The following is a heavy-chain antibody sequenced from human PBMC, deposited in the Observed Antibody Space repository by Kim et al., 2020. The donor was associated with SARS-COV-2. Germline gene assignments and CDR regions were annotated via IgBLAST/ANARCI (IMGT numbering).Heavy chain of an antibody. CDR1: GGSISSYY. J-gene: IGHJ6*03. V-gene: IGHV4-4*07. CDR2: IYTSGST. CDR3: ARDSSSSWYDFNYYYHMDV. D-gene: IGHD6-13*01. Sequence: SETLSLTCTVSGGSISSYYWSWIRQPAGKGLEWIGRIYTSGSTNYNPSLKSRVTMSVDTSKNQFSLKLSSVTAADTAVYYCARDSSSSWYDFNYYYHMDVGGKGTTVTVSS.